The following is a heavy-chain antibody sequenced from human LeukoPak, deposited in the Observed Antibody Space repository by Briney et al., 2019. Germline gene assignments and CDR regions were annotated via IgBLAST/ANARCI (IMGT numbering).Heavy chain of an antibody. J-gene: IGHJ4*02. CDR2: IGGRDSGT. CDR1: GFIFSNYA. V-gene: IGHV3-23*01. Sequence: PGASLRLSCAASGFIFSNYAMSWVRPAAGTGLEWVSAIGGRDSGTFYADSVRGQFTVSRDDPKNTLYLQRDTLRAEDTALYYCAKWGDYDILTGYYDSDYWGQGTLVTVSS. D-gene: IGHD3-9*01. CDR3: AKWGDYDILTGYYDSDY.